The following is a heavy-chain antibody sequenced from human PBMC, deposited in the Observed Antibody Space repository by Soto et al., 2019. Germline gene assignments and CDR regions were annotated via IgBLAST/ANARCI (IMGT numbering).Heavy chain of an antibody. D-gene: IGHD3-9*01. CDR3: ARRDWLLSYFQH. V-gene: IGHV4-59*08. J-gene: IGHJ1*01. CDR1: GGSISSYH. Sequence: ASETLSLTCTVSGGSISSYHWSWIRQPPGKGLEWIGYISYSGSTNYNPSLWSRVTISVDTSKNQFSLKLSSVTAADTAVYYCARRDWLLSYFQHWGQGTLVTVSS. CDR2: ISYSGST.